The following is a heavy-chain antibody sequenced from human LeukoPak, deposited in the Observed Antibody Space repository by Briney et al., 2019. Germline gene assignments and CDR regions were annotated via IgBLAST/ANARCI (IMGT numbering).Heavy chain of an antibody. CDR3: ARVTTNWFDP. CDR1: GGTFSSYA. J-gene: IGHJ5*02. Sequence: SVKVSCKASGGTFSSYAISWVRQAPGQGLEWMGGIIPIFGTANYAQKFQGRVTISTDESTSTAYMELSSLRSEDTAVYYCARVTTNWFDPWGQGTLVTVSS. D-gene: IGHD3-3*01. CDR2: IIPIFGTA. V-gene: IGHV1-69*05.